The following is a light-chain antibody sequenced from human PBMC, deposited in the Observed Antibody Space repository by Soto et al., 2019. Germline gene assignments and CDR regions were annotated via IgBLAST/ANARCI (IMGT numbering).Light chain of an antibody. CDR1: SSNIGSNY. V-gene: IGLV1-47*01. CDR2: RNN. J-gene: IGLJ2*01. Sequence: QAVLTQPPSASGTPGQRVTISCSGSSSNIGSNYVYWYQQLPGTAPKLLIYRNNQRPSGVPDRFSGSKSGTSASLAISGLRSEDVADYYCAAWDDSLSGSVLFGGGTKVTVL. CDR3: AAWDDSLSGSVL.